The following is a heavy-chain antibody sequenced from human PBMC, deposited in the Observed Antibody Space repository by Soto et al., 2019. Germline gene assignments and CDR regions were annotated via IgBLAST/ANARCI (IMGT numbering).Heavy chain of an antibody. CDR1: GFTFSSYG. V-gene: IGHV3-30*18. CDR3: ANGGDFWSGYYKGGDY. Sequence: QVQLVESGGGVVQPGRSLRLSCAASGFTFSSYGMHWGRQAPGRGLEWVSVISYDGSNKYYADSVKGRFTISRDNSNNTLYLQMNSMRAEDMAVYYCANGGDFWSGYYKGGDYWGQGTLVTVSS. J-gene: IGHJ4*02. CDR2: ISYDGSNK. D-gene: IGHD3-3*01.